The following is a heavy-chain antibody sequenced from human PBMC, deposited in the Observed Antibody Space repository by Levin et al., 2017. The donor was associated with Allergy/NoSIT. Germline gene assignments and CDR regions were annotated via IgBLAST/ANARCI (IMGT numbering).Heavy chain of an antibody. J-gene: IGHJ6*02. CDR1: GGTFSSYA. CDR3: ARVAYYDSSGYYGYGMDV. D-gene: IGHD3-22*01. Sequence: PGESLKISCKASGGTFSSYAISWVRQAPGQGLEWMGGIIPIFGTANYAQKFQGRVTITADESTSTAYMELSSLRSEDTAVYYCARVAYYDSSGYYGYGMDVWGQGTTVTVSS. CDR2: IIPIFGTA. V-gene: IGHV1-69*01.